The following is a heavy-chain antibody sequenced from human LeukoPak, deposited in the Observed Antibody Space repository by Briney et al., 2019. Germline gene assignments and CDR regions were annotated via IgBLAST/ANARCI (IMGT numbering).Heavy chain of an antibody. D-gene: IGHD3-22*01. CDR2: IYHSGIS. V-gene: IGHV4-38-2*02. J-gene: IGHJ6*03. CDR1: GDSISSGYF. Sequence: SETLSLTCSVSGDSISSGYFWGWIRQPPGKGLEWVGSIYHSGISYYNPSLKSRVTISVDTSKNQFSLKLSSVTAADTAVYYCTRGSIAYYYMDVWGKGTTVTISS. CDR3: TRGSIAYYYMDV.